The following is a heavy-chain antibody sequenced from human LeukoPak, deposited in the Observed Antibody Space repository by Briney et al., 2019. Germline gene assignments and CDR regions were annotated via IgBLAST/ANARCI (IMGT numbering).Heavy chain of an antibody. CDR3: ARQGYCSSTSCYPRIIAGIAAAGYFDY. V-gene: IGHV3-7*01. D-gene: IGHD2-2*01. J-gene: IGHJ4*02. Sequence: GGSLRLSCAASGFTFSSYWMSWVRQAPGKGLEWVANIKQDGSEKYYVDSVKGRFTISRDNAKNSLYLQMNSLRAEDTAVYYCARQGYCSSTSCYPRIIAGIAAAGYFDYWGQGTLVTVSS. CDR1: GFTFSSYW. CDR2: IKQDGSEK.